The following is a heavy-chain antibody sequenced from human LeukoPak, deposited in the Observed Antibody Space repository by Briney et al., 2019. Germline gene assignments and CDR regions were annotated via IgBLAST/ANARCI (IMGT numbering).Heavy chain of an antibody. J-gene: IGHJ6*02. CDR1: GFTFSSYW. V-gene: IGHV3-7*01. Sequence: GGSLRLSCAASGFTFSSYWMSWVRQAPGKGLEWVANIKQDGSERYYVDSVKGRFTISRDNAKNTLYLQMNSLRAEDTALYYCARGAGAYKHYAMDVWGQGTTVAVSS. D-gene: IGHD6-19*01. CDR3: ARGAGAYKHYAMDV. CDR2: IKQDGSER.